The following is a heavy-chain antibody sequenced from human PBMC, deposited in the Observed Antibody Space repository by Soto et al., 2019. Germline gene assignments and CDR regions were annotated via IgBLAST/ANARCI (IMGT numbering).Heavy chain of an antibody. D-gene: IGHD2-15*01. CDR1: GGTFSSYA. CDR3: ARSRGALGYCSGGSCFYGMDV. Sequence: ASVKVSCKASGGTFSSYAISWVRQAPGQGLEWMGGIIPIFGTANYAQKFQGRATITADESTSTAYMELSSLRSEDTAVYYCARSRGALGYCSGGSCFYGMDVWGQGTTVTVSS. J-gene: IGHJ6*02. CDR2: IIPIFGTA. V-gene: IGHV1-69*13.